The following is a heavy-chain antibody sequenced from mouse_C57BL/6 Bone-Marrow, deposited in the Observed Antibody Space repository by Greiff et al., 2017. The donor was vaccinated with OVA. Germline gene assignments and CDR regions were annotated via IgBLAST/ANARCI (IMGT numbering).Heavy chain of an antibody. J-gene: IGHJ3*01. CDR1: GYTFTDYN. V-gene: IGHV1-18*01. CDR3: ARGAYGYDWFAY. CDR2: IIPYNGGT. D-gene: IGHD2-2*01. Sequence: VQLQQSGPELVKPGASVKIPCKASGYTFTDYNMDWVKQSLGKSLEWMGDIIPYNGGTIYNQKFKGQATLTVDKSSSTAYLELRSLTSEDTAVYYCARGAYGYDWFAYWGQGTLVTVSA.